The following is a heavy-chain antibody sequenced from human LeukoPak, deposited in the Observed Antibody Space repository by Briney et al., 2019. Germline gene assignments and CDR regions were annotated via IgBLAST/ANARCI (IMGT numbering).Heavy chain of an antibody. CDR2: IIPIFGTA. V-gene: IGHV1-69*13. J-gene: IGHJ6*03. CDR3: ARAVDTAMVVDYYYYYMDV. Sequence: ASVKVSCKASGGTFSSYAISWVRQAPGQGLEWMGGIIPIFGTANYAQKFQGRVTITADESTSTAYMELSSLRSEDTAGYYCARAVDTAMVVDYYYYYMDVWGKGTTVTVSS. D-gene: IGHD5-18*01. CDR1: GGTFSSYA.